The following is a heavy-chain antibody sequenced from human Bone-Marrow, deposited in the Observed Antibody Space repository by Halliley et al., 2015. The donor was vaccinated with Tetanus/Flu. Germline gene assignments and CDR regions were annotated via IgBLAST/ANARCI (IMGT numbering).Heavy chain of an antibody. CDR2: VYPGDSDT. V-gene: IGHV5-51*03. J-gene: IGHJ4*02. Sequence: MQLVQSGAEVKKPGESLKISCKGSGYSFSTYWFGWVRQIPGKGLEWMGIVYPGDSDTRYSPPFQGQVTISADKSINTAYLQWSSLKASDTAIYYCARGGRVEGTTSFFDYWGQGTLVTVSS. CDR1: GYSFSTYW. CDR3: ARGGRVEGTTSFFDY. D-gene: IGHD1-26*01.